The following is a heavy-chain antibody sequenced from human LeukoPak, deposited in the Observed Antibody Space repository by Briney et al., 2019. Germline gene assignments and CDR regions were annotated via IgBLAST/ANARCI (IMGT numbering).Heavy chain of an antibody. Sequence: SETLSLTCTISNGSISDYSWSWIRQPPGKGLEWIGYIHYTGDTDYNPSLKSRVTISVDTSKNQFSLKLSSVTAADTAVYYCARRRVYDFWSGYYSNWFDPWGQGTLVTVSS. CDR3: ARRRVYDFWSGYYSNWFDP. D-gene: IGHD3-3*01. V-gene: IGHV4-59*01. CDR2: IHYTGDT. J-gene: IGHJ5*02. CDR1: NGSISDYS.